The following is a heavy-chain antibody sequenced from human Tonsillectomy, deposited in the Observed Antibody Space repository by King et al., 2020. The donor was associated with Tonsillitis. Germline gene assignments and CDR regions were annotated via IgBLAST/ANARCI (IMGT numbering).Heavy chain of an antibody. J-gene: IGHJ4*02. D-gene: IGHD6-13*01. Sequence: VQLVESGGGVVQPGRSLRLSCAASGFTFSSYAMHWVRQAPGKGLEWVAVISYDGSNKYYADSVKGRFTISRDNSKNTLYLQMNSLRAEDTAVYYCARGSDSSSWLFDYWGQGTLVTVSS. CDR3: ARGSDSSSWLFDY. CDR2: ISYDGSNK. CDR1: GFTFSSYA. V-gene: IGHV3-30*04.